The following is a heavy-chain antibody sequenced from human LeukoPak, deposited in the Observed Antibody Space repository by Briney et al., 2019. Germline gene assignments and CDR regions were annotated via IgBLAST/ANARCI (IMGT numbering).Heavy chain of an antibody. V-gene: IGHV4-39*01. CDR3: ARHLIAFDAFDI. J-gene: IGHJ3*02. Sequence: SETLSLTCTVSGGSISSSSYYWGWIRQPPGKGLEWIGSIYYSGTTYYNPSLKSRVTISVDTSRNQFSLKLSSVTAADTAVYYCARHLIAFDAFDIWGQGTMVTVSS. CDR2: IYYSGTT. CDR1: GGSISSSSYY.